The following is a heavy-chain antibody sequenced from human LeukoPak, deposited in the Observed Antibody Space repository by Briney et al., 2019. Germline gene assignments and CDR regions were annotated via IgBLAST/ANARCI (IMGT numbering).Heavy chain of an antibody. CDR3: ARDGIVATIRGIGAFDI. CDR1: GGSISSGGYY. CDR2: IYYSGST. Sequence: ASETLSLTCTVSGGSISSGGYYWSWIRQHPGKGLEWIGYIYYSGSTYYNPSLKSRVTISVDTSKNQFSLKLSSVTAADTAVYYCARDGIVATIRGIGAFDIWGQGTMVTVSS. V-gene: IGHV4-31*03. D-gene: IGHD5-12*01. J-gene: IGHJ3*02.